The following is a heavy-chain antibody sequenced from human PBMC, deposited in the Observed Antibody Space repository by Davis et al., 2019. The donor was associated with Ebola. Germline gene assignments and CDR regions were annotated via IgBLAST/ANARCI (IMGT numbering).Heavy chain of an antibody. CDR3: ARDAFSLSRYDTADH. CDR2: ISGSATST. CDR1: GFTFYRYE. V-gene: IGHV3-48*03. Sequence: PGGSLRLSCAASGFTFYRYEMNWVRQAPGKGLEWVSYISGSATSTFYADSVKGRFTISRDNARDSLYLQMDSLGVEDTAIYYCARDAFSLSRYDTADHWGQGTLVTVSS. D-gene: IGHD5-18*01. J-gene: IGHJ4*02.